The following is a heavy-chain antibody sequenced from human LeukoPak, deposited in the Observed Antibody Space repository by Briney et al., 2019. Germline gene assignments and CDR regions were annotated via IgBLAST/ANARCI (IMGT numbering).Heavy chain of an antibody. J-gene: IGHJ4*02. Sequence: GESLQISCKGSGYRFTTYWIGWVRQLPGKGLEWMGIIYPGDSDTRYSPSFQGQVTISADKSISTAYLQWSSLKASDTAMYYCARLLWSQHHSYFDYWGQGTLVTVSS. CDR2: IYPGDSDT. V-gene: IGHV5-51*01. CDR1: GYRFTTYW. CDR3: ARLLWSQHHSYFDY. D-gene: IGHD3-10*01.